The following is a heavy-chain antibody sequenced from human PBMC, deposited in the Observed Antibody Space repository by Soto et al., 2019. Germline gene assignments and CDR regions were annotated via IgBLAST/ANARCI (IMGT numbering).Heavy chain of an antibody. CDR1: GYTFTSYG. J-gene: IGHJ6*02. Sequence: ASVKVSCKASGYTFTSYGISWVRQAPGQGLEWIGWISAYNGNTNYAQKLQGRVTMTTDTSTSTAYMELRSLRSDVTAVYYCARDSGYGDYEAFVDVWGQGTTVTVSS. D-gene: IGHD4-17*01. CDR3: ARDSGYGDYEAFVDV. CDR2: ISAYNGNT. V-gene: IGHV1-18*01.